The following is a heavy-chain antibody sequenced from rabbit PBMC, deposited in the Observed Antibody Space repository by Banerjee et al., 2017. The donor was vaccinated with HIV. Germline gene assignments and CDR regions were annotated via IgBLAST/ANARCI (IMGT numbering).Heavy chain of an antibody. CDR2: IYAGSGST. Sequence: QSLEESGGDLVKPGASLTLTCTASGFTLSSYWMCWVRQAPGKGLEWIACIYAGSGSTYYASWAKGRFTVPKTSSTTVTLQMTSLTAADTATYFCARATSNSDYYFNLWGPGTLVTVS. CDR3: ARATSNSDYYFNL. J-gene: IGHJ4*01. V-gene: IGHV1S40*01. CDR1: GFTLSSYW. D-gene: IGHD1-1*01.